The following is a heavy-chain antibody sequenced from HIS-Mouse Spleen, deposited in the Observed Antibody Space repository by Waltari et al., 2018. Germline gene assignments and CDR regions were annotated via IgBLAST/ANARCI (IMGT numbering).Heavy chain of an antibody. V-gene: IGHV4-39*07. CDR2: IYYSGST. CDR3: AREIPYSSSWYDWYFDL. J-gene: IGHJ2*01. D-gene: IGHD6-13*01. Sequence: QLQLQESGPGLVKPSETLSLTCTVSGGSLSSISYYCGWIRQPPGKGLEWIGSIYYSGSTYYNPSLKSRVTISVDTSKNQFSLKLSSVTAADTAVYYCAREIPYSSSWYDWYFDLWGRGTLVTVSS. CDR1: GGSLSSISYY.